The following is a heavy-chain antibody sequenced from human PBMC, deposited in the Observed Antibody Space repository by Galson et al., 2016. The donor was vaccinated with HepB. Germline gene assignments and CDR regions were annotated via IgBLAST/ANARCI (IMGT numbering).Heavy chain of an antibody. J-gene: IGHJ4*02. CDR3: ARDRGNRGAVADQGFRH. Sequence: SLRLSCAASGFSFSSYPMQWVHQAPGKGLEWVAVISYDGSNKYYADSVKGRFTISRDNSKNTLYLLMNSLRAEDTAVYYCARDRGNRGAVADQGFRHWGQGTLVTVSS. CDR1: GFSFSSYP. V-gene: IGHV3-30*04. D-gene: IGHD6-19*01. CDR2: ISYDGSNK.